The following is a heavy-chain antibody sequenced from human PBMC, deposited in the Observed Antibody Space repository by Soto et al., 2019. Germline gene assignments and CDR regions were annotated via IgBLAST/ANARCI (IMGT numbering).Heavy chain of an antibody. CDR3: ARAGYSSGWDYYFDY. D-gene: IGHD6-19*01. Sequence: QVQLVQSGAEVKKPGASVKVSCKTSGYSFTTFARHWVRQAPGQRLEWMGWINVGNAKTKYSQKFQGRVTITRDTSASAAYMELSSLRFEDTAVYYCARAGYSSGWDYYFDYWGQGTLVTVSS. CDR1: GYSFTTFA. CDR2: INVGNAKT. V-gene: IGHV1-3*01. J-gene: IGHJ4*02.